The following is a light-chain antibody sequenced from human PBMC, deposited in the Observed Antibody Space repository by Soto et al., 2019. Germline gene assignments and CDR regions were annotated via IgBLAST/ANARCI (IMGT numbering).Light chain of an antibody. V-gene: IGKV3-11*01. Sequence: ENVLTQSPATLSLYQGERATLSCRASQSVSRYLAWYQQKPGQAPRLLIYDASNRATGIPARFSGSGSGTDFTLTISSLEPEDVAVYYCQQRSNWPPITFGQGTRLEI. CDR1: QSVSRY. J-gene: IGKJ5*01. CDR3: QQRSNWPPIT. CDR2: DAS.